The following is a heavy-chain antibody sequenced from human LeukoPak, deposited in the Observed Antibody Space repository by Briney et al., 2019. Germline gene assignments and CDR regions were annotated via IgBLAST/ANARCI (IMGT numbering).Heavy chain of an antibody. Sequence: SETLSLTCTVSGGSVSSGSYYWSWLRQPPGRGRESIGYIYYSGSPNYNPSLKSRATISVDTSKNQFSLKLSSVTAADTAVYYCARALMDYDILTGYYMVTWFDPWGQGTLVTVSS. CDR3: ARALMDYDILTGYYMVTWFDP. CDR2: IYYSGSP. D-gene: IGHD3-9*01. V-gene: IGHV4-61*01. CDR1: GGSVSSGSYY. J-gene: IGHJ5*02.